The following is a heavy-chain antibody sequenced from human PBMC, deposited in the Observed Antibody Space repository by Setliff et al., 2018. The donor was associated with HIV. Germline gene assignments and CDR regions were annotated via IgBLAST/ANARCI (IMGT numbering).Heavy chain of an antibody. D-gene: IGHD3-22*01. J-gene: IGHJ4*02. Sequence: ESLKISCKGSGYSFSTYWIGWVRQMPGKGLEWMGFIYPDGSNTRYGPSFQGQVTISADKSISTAYLQWYSLKASDTAMYYCARHYYYGSGDYSYFDYWGQGTLVTVSS. CDR2: IYPDGSNT. V-gene: IGHV5-51*01. CDR3: ARHYYYGSGDYSYFDY. CDR1: GYSFSTYW.